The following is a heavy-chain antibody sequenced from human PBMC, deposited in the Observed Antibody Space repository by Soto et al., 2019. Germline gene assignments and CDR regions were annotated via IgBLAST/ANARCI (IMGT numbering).Heavy chain of an antibody. Sequence: PSETLSLTCTVSGGSISSSSYYWGWIRQPPGKGLEWIGSIYYSGSTYYNPSLKSRVTISVDTSKNQFSLKLSSVTAADTAVYYCAGVAAAGYYFAYWGQGTLVPVPS. J-gene: IGHJ4*02. CDR3: AGVAAAGYYFAY. CDR1: GGSISSSSYY. V-gene: IGHV4-39*01. D-gene: IGHD6-13*01. CDR2: IYYSGST.